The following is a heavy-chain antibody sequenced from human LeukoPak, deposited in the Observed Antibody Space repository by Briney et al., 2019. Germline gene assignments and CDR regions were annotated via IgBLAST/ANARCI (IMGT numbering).Heavy chain of an antibody. D-gene: IGHD2-2*01. J-gene: IGHJ6*02. V-gene: IGHV4-59*08. CDR3: ARLPGYCSSTSCYGMAYYYGMDV. CDR2: IYYSGST. CDR1: GGSISSYY. Sequence: SETLSLTCTVSGGSISSYYWSWIRQPPGKGLEWIGYIYYSGSTNYNPSLKSRVTISVDTSKNQFSLKLSSVTAADTAVYYCARLPGYCSSTSCYGMAYYYGMDVWGQGTTVTVSS.